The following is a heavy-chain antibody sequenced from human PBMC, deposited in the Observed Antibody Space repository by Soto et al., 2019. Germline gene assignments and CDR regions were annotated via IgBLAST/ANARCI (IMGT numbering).Heavy chain of an antibody. V-gene: IGHV1-2*02. CDR3: GRGRSGQIVVFY. Sequence: VKVSCKASGYTFTGHYIHWVRQAPEQGPEWMGEIGPETGATRYAQKFQGRVTMTRDMSITTVYMELNNLSPDDTAVYYWGRGRSGQIVVFYWGQGTPVTVSS. D-gene: IGHD1-26*01. J-gene: IGHJ4*02. CDR2: IGPETGAT. CDR1: GYTFTGHY.